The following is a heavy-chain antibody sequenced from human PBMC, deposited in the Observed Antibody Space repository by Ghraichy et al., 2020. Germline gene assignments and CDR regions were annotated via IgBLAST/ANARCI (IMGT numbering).Heavy chain of an antibody. CDR2: TYYRSKWYN. CDR1: GDSVSSNSAA. V-gene: IGHV6-1*01. J-gene: IGHJ4*02. D-gene: IGHD6-6*01. Sequence: SQTLSLTCAISGDSVSSNSAAWNWIRQSPSRGLEWLGRTYYRSKWYNDYAVSVKSRITINPDTSKNQFSLQLNSVTPEDTAVYYCARGAGEVFSSSSLPFDYWGQGTLVTVSS. CDR3: ARGAGEVFSSSSLPFDY.